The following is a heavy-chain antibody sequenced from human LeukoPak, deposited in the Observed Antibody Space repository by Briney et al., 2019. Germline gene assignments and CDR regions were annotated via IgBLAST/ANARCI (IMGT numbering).Heavy chain of an antibody. D-gene: IGHD4-17*01. V-gene: IGHV1-18*01. CDR2: INAYNGNT. Sequence: ASVKVSCKASGYTFTSYGISWVRQAPGQGLEWMGWINAYNGNTNYAQKVQGRVIMTTDTSTSTAYMELRSLRSDDTAVYYCARAHDYGDYMAFDSWGQGTLVTVSS. CDR3: ARAHDYGDYMAFDS. J-gene: IGHJ4*02. CDR1: GYTFTSYG.